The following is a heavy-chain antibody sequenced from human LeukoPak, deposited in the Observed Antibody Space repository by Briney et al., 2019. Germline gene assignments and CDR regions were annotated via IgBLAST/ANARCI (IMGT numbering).Heavy chain of an antibody. V-gene: IGHV3-48*01. Sequence: SGGSLRLSCAASGLTFSTYSMNWVRQAPGKGLEWVSYISSSSSTKYYADSVKGRFTISRDNAKNSLYLQMNSLRAEDTAVYYCAREFSRPDCSGGSCYEMVDSWGQGTLVTVSS. CDR3: AREFSRPDCSGGSCYEMVDS. CDR2: ISSSSSTK. CDR1: GLTFSTYS. D-gene: IGHD2-15*01. J-gene: IGHJ4*02.